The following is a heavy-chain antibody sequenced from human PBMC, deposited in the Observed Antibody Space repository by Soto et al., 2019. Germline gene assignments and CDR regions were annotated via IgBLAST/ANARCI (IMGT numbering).Heavy chain of an antibody. V-gene: IGHV1-69*01. Sequence: QVQLVQSGAEVKKPGSSVKVSCKASGGSFSSYAISWVRQAPGQGLEWMGGIIPIVGTGNYAQNFQGRVTITSDESTSTAYMELSSLRSEDTAMYYCARDLRAAGRPGMDVGCQGTTVSVSS. D-gene: IGHD6-13*01. CDR1: GGSFSSYA. CDR3: ARDLRAAGRPGMDV. J-gene: IGHJ6*02. CDR2: IIPIVGTG.